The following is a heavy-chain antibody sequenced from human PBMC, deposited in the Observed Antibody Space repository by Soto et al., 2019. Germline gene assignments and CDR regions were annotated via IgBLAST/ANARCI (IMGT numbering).Heavy chain of an antibody. V-gene: IGHV3-23*01. CDR1: GFSFSSYA. CDR3: AKDKDWSGVYGMDV. D-gene: IGHD3-3*01. CDR2: INGGSTP. Sequence: GGSLLSCVASGFSFSSYAMNWVRQAPGKGLEWVTGINGGSTPYYADSVKGRFTISRDNSKNTLYLQMNSLRAEDTAVYYCAKDKDWSGVYGMDVWGQGTTVTVSS. J-gene: IGHJ6*02.